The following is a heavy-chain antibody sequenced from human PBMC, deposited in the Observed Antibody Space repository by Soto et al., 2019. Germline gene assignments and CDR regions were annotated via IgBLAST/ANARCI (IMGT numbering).Heavy chain of an antibody. V-gene: IGHV1-18*01. CDR1: GYTFTSHG. CDR2: TSAYNGNT. CDR3: ARDYYDSTGYLLIDY. J-gene: IGHJ4*02. D-gene: IGHD3-22*01. Sequence: ASVKVSCKASGYTFTSHGISWVRQAPGQGLEWMGWTSAYNGNTNYAQKLQGRVTMTTDTSTTTAYMELRSLRSDDTAVYYCARDYYDSTGYLLIDYWGQGTLVTVSS.